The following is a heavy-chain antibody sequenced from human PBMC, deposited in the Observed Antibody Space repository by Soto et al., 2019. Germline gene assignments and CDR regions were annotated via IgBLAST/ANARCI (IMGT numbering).Heavy chain of an antibody. D-gene: IGHD6-13*01. V-gene: IGHV4-30-2*01. CDR1: GGSISSGGYS. Sequence: QLQLQESGSGLVKPSQTLSLTCAVSGGSISSGGYSWSWIRQPPGKGLEWIGYIYHSGSTYYNPSLKSRVTISVDRSKNQFSLKLSSVTAADTAVYYCARGGDYSSSWINWFDPWGQGTLVTVSS. CDR3: ARGGDYSSSWINWFDP. CDR2: IYHSGST. J-gene: IGHJ5*02.